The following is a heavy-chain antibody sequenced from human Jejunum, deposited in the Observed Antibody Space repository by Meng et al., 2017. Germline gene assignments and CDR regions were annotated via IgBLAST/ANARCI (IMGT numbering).Heavy chain of an antibody. V-gene: IGHV4-61*01. CDR1: GDSVNIRTYY. CDR3: ARAAAGTGFGYFDL. CDR2: IDNSGST. D-gene: IGHD6-19*01. J-gene: IGHJ2*01. Sequence: QVQIQESGPGLLKPSETLLLICTVSGDSVNIRTYYWRWIRQPPGKRLEWIAYIDNSGSTNYNPSLKSRVIISVDTSKNQFYLQMSSLTAADTAVYYCARAAAGTGFGYFDLWGRGTLVTVSS.